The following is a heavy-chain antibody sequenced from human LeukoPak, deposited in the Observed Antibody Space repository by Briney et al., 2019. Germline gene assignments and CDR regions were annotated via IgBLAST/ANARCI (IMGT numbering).Heavy chain of an antibody. CDR3: ARDRTVTTFYWFDP. J-gene: IGHJ5*02. CDR2: IYTSGST. D-gene: IGHD4-17*01. CDR1: GGSISSGSYC. Sequence: SETLSLTCTVSGGSISSGSYCWSWIRQPAGKGLEWIGRIYTSGSTNYNPSLKSRVTISVDTSKNQFSLKLSSVTAADTAVYYCARDRTVTTFYWFDPWGQGTLVTVSS. V-gene: IGHV4-61*02.